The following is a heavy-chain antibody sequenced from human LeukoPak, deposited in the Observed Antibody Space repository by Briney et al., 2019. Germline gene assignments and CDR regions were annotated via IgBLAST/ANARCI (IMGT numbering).Heavy chain of an antibody. Sequence: GGSLRLTCAASGFDFSAYAMTWVRQAPGKGLEWVATVSGSGYRKYYADSVKGRFTISRDNAKKTMFVQMHSLRAEDTAQYFCAKGGAALTDAPHGDVVTTTLDGFDLWGQGAMVTVSS. D-gene: IGHD2-21*02. CDR3: AKGGAALTDAPHGDVVTTTLDGFDL. V-gene: IGHV3-23*01. CDR1: GFDFSAYA. CDR2: VSGSGYRK. J-gene: IGHJ3*01.